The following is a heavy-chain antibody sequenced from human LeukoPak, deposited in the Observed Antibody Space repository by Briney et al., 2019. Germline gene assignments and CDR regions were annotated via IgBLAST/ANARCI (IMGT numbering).Heavy chain of an antibody. V-gene: IGHV4-30-2*01. CDR1: GGSISSGGYS. CDR2: IYHSGST. Sequence: SQTLSLTCAVSGGSISSGGYSWSWIRQPPGKGLEWIGYIYHSGSTYYNPSLKSRVTISVDRSNNQFSLKLSSVTAADTAVYYCARTSSGYYRGYAFDIWGQGAMVTVSS. J-gene: IGHJ3*02. CDR3: ARTSSGYYRGYAFDI. D-gene: IGHD3-22*01.